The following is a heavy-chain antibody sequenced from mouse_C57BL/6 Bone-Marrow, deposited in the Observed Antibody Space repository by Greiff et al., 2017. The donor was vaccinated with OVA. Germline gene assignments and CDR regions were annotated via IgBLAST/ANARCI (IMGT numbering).Heavy chain of an antibody. Sequence: EVKLVESGGGLVKPGGSLKLSCAASGFTFSSYAMSWVRQTPEKRLAWVATISDGGSYTYYPDNVKGRFTISRDNAKNNLYLQMSHLKSEDTAMYYCARVYYYGNWYFDVWGTGTTVTVSS. CDR2: ISDGGSYT. CDR1: GFTFSSYA. V-gene: IGHV5-4*03. CDR3: ARVYYYGNWYFDV. J-gene: IGHJ1*03. D-gene: IGHD1-1*01.